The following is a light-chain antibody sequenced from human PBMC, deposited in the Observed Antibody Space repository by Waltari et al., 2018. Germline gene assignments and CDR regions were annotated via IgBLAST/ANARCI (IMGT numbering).Light chain of an antibody. CDR3: SSYTSSGTYVV. CDR1: SSDGGGYNY. CDR2: DVS. J-gene: IGLJ2*01. Sequence: QSALTQPASVSGSPGQAITISCTGTSSDGGGYNYVSWYQQHPGKAPKLMIYDVSKRPSGVSSRFSGSKSGNTASLTISGLQAEDEADYYCSSYTSSGTYVVFGGGTKLTVL. V-gene: IGLV2-14*01.